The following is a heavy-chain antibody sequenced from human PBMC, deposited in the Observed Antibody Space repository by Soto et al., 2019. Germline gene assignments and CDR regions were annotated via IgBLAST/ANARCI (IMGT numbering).Heavy chain of an antibody. CDR1: GFTFSSYA. Sequence: GALRLSGAASGFTFSSYAMSWVRQAPGKGLEWVSAISGSGGSTYYADSVKGRFTISRDNSKNTLYLQMNSLRAEDTAVYYCAKGGGLERRTYFDYWGQGTLVTVSS. J-gene: IGHJ4*02. V-gene: IGHV3-23*01. CDR2: ISGSGGST. D-gene: IGHD1-1*01. CDR3: AKGGGLERRTYFDY.